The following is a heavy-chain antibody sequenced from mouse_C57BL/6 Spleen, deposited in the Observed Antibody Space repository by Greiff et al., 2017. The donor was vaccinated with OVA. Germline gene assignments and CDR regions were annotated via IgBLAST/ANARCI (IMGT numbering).Heavy chain of an antibody. CDR1: GYAFSSYW. J-gene: IGHJ4*01. Sequence: QVQLKQSGAELVKPGASVKISCKASGYAFSSYWMNWVKQRPGKGLEWIGQIYPGDGDTNYNGKFKGKATLTADKSSSTAYMQLSSLTSEDSAVYFCARDGFPYAMDYWGQGTSVTVSS. CDR2: IYPGDGDT. CDR3: ARDGFPYAMDY. D-gene: IGHD2-3*01. V-gene: IGHV1-80*01.